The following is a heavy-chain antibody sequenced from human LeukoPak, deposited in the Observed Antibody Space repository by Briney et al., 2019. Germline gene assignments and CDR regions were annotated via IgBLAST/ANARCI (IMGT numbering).Heavy chain of an antibody. Sequence: ASVKVSCKASGYTFTSYGISWVRQAPGQGLEWMGWISAYDGNTNDAQKLQGRVTMTTDTSTSTAYMELRSLRSDDTAVYYCASSNAGYFDYWGQGTLVTVSS. CDR3: ASSNAGYFDY. CDR1: GYTFTSYG. V-gene: IGHV1-18*01. J-gene: IGHJ4*02. CDR2: ISAYDGNT. D-gene: IGHD4-11*01.